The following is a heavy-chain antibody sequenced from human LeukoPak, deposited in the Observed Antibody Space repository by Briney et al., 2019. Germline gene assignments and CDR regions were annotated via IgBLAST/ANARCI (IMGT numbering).Heavy chain of an antibody. V-gene: IGHV3-48*01. Sequence: GGSLRLSCAASGFNFGSYSMTWVRQAPGKGLEWVSYISSSSSTIYYADSVKGRFTISRDNAKNSLYLQMNSLRAEDTAVYYCAKDGSALWFGELLSSTTAMDVWGKGTTVTISS. CDR2: ISSSSSTI. CDR3: AKDGSALWFGELLSSTTAMDV. J-gene: IGHJ6*03. CDR1: GFNFGSYS. D-gene: IGHD3-10*01.